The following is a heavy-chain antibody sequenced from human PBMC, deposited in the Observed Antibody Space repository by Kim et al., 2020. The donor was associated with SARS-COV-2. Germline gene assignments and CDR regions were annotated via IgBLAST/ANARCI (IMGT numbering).Heavy chain of an antibody. J-gene: IGHJ3*02. D-gene: IGHD6-13*01. V-gene: IGHV3-21*01. CDR1: GFTFSSYS. CDR3: AREGGIAARGVYAFDI. Sequence: GGSLRLSCAASGFTFSSYSMNWVRQAPGKGLEWVSSISSSSSYIYYADSVKGRFTISGDNAKNSLYLQMNSLRAEDTAVYYCAREGGIAARGVYAFDIWGQGTMVTVSS. CDR2: ISSSSSYI.